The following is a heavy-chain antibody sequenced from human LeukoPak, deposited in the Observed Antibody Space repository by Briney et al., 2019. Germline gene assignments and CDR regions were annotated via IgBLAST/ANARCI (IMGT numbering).Heavy chain of an antibody. CDR3: AREPPSTLARDYGDLGGNFDY. CDR2: IIPIFGTA. V-gene: IGHV1-69*01. CDR1: GGTFSSYA. Sequence: SVKVSCKASGGTFSSYAISWVRQAPGQGLEWMGGIIPIFGTANYAQKFQGRVTITADESTSTAYMELSSLRSEDTAVYYRAREPPSTLARDYGDLGGNFDYWGQGTLVTVSS. D-gene: IGHD4-17*01. J-gene: IGHJ4*02.